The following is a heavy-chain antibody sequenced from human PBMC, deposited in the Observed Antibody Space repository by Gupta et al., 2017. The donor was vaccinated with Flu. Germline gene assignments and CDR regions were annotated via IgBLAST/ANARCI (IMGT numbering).Heavy chain of an antibody. V-gene: IGHV4-39*01. J-gene: IGHJ4*02. CDR3: AKRGVDSGWAFDC. CDR1: AGSISSHNYY. Sequence: HLQLQESGPGLVKPSETLSLTCTVPAGSISSHNYYWAWIRQPPGTGREWMGSFSSSGSTQYNPALPSRVTISVDRSTNRFSLQLSSVTAADTAIYYCAKRGVDSGWAFDCWGQGALVAVSS. D-gene: IGHD6-19*01. CDR2: FSSSGST.